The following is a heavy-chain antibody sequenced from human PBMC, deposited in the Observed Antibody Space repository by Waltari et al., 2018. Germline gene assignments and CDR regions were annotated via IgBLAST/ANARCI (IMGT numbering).Heavy chain of an antibody. CDR3: APLPGGSGQTFDY. D-gene: IGHD3-10*01. Sequence: EVELVQSGAEVKKPGATVKISCKASGYTFMDYFMHWVQQAPGKGLEWMGRIEPEDGETVYAEQFQGRATITADTSTDTAYMELSSLTSGDTAVYYCAPLPGGSGQTFDYWGQGTLVTVSS. CDR1: GYTFMDYF. CDR2: IEPEDGET. V-gene: IGHV1-69-2*01. J-gene: IGHJ4*02.